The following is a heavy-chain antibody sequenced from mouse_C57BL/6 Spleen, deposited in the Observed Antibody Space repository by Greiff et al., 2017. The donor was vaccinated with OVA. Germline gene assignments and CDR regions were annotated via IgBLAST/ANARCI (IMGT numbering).Heavy chain of an antibody. Sequence: QVQLQQSGAELVRPGASVTLSCKASGYTFTDYEMHWVKQTPVHGLEWIGAIDPETGGTAYNQKFKGKAILTADKSSSTAYMELRSLTSEDSAVYYCTSRRTWADYWGQGTTLTVSS. CDR1: GYTFTDYE. CDR2: IDPETGGT. V-gene: IGHV1-15*01. J-gene: IGHJ2*01. CDR3: TSRRTWADY.